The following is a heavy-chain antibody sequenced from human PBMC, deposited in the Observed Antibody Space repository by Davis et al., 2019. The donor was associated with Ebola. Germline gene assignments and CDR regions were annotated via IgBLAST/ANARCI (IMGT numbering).Heavy chain of an antibody. Sequence: PGGSLRLSCAASGITFSIYAMSWVRQAPGKGLEWVSTISRAGESTDYGDSVRGRFTISRDNSMNTVYVQMYSLRADDTAVYYCAKGGFYLYMDVWGKGTTVTVSS. D-gene: IGHD3-16*02. CDR1: GITFSIYA. CDR2: ISRAGEST. V-gene: IGHV3-23*01. CDR3: AKGGFYLYMDV. J-gene: IGHJ6*03.